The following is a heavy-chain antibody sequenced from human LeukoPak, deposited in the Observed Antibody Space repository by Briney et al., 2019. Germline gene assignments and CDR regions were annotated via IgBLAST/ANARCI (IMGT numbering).Heavy chain of an antibody. V-gene: IGHV4-39*01. CDR1: GGSISSSSYY. Sequence: PSETLSLTCTVSGGSISSSSYYWGWIRQPPGKGLEWIGSIYYSGSTYYNPSLKSRVTISVDTSKNQFSLKLSSVTAADTAVYYCARHLRGSSWQPPFDPWGQGTLVTVSS. CDR2: IYYSGST. D-gene: IGHD6-13*01. J-gene: IGHJ5*02. CDR3: ARHLRGSSWQPPFDP.